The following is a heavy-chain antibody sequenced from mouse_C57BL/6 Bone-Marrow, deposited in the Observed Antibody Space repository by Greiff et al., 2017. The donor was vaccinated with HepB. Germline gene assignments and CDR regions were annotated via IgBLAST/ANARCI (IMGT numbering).Heavy chain of an antibody. CDR3: ARSYGNSAWFAY. D-gene: IGHD2-1*01. J-gene: IGHJ3*01. CDR1: GYTFTSYG. CDR2: IYPRSGNT. Sequence: VQLQQSGAELARPGASVKLSCKASGYTFTSYGISWVKQRTGQGLEWIGEIYPRSGNTYYNEKFKGKATLTADKSSSTAYMELRSLTSEDSAVYFCARSYGNSAWFAYWGQGTLVTVSA. V-gene: IGHV1-81*01.